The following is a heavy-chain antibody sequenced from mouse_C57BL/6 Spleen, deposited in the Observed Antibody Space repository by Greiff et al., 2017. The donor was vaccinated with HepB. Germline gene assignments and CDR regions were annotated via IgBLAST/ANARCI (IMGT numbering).Heavy chain of an antibody. J-gene: IGHJ1*03. CDR3: ARPGHHYGNPTAFDV. D-gene: IGHD2-1*01. V-gene: IGHV5-6*01. CDR1: GFTFSSYG. CDR2: ISSGGSYT. Sequence: EVKLVESGGDLVKPGGSLKLSCAASGFTFSSYGMSWVRQTPDKRLEWVATISSGGSYTYYQDSVKGRFTISRDNAKNTLYLQMSSLKSEDTAMYYCARPGHHYGNPTAFDVWGTGTTVTVSS.